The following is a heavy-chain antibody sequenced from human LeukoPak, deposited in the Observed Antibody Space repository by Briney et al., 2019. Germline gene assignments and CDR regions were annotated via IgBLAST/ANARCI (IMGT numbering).Heavy chain of an antibody. CDR3: HISPFDP. Sequence: GASAKVSCTVSGYAFTSYDINGVPQATGPGLGWMGWMNPNSGNTGYAQKFQGRVTMTRNTPISTAYMELSSVRPEDTAVYYCHISPFDPWGQGTLVTVSS. CDR2: MNPNSGNT. J-gene: IGHJ5*02. V-gene: IGHV1-8*01. D-gene: IGHD2-21*01. CDR1: GYAFTSYD.